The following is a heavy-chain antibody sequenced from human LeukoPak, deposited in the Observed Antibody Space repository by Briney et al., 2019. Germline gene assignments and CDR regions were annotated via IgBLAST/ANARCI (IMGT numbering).Heavy chain of an antibody. CDR3: AKDQFDSISMIV. CDR1: GFTFSNYA. Sequence: GGSLRLSCAVSGFTFSNYAMNWVRQAPGKGLEWVSVIRSSGGGDSTYYADSVKGRFTISRDNSKNTLFLQMNSLRAEDTAVYYCAKDQFDSISMIVWGQGILVTVSS. D-gene: IGHD3-22*01. J-gene: IGHJ4*02. CDR2: IRSSGGGDST. V-gene: IGHV3-23*01.